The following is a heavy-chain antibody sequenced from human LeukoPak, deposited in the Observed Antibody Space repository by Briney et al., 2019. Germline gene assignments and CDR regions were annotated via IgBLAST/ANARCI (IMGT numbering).Heavy chain of an antibody. CDR3: ALVVPADYYYYYMDV. CDR2: INHSGST. CDR1: GGSFSGYY. V-gene: IGHV4-34*01. J-gene: IGHJ6*03. D-gene: IGHD2-2*01. Sequence: SETLSLTCAVYGGSFSGYYWSWIRQPLGKGLEWIGEINHSGSTNYNPSLKSRVTISVDTSKNQFSLKLSSVTAADTAVYYCALVVPADYYYYYMDVWGKGTTVTVSS.